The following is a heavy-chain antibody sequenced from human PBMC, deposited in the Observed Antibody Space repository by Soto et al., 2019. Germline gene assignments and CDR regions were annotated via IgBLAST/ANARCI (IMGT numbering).Heavy chain of an antibody. V-gene: IGHV1-69*13. D-gene: IGHD1-26*01. CDR3: ARVKGEVGATQGWFDP. CDR1: GGTFSSYA. CDR2: IIPIFGTA. Sequence: ASVKVSFKASGGTFSSYAISWLRQAPGQGLEWMGGIIPIFGTANYAQKFQGRVTITADESTSTAYMELSSLRSEDTAVYYCARVKGEVGATQGWFDPWGQGTLVTVSS. J-gene: IGHJ5*02.